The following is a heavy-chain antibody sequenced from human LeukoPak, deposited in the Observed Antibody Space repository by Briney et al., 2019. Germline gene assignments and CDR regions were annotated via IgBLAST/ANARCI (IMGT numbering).Heavy chain of an antibody. Sequence: ASVKVSCEASGYTFTSYYMHWVRQAPEQGLEWMGIINPSGGSTSYAQKFQGRVTMTRDTSTSTVYMELSSLRSEDTAVYYCTVTTSRVGQYYFDYWGQGTLVTVSS. CDR3: TVTTSRVGQYYFDY. D-gene: IGHD4-17*01. J-gene: IGHJ4*02. CDR2: INPSGGST. CDR1: GYTFTSYY. V-gene: IGHV1-46*01.